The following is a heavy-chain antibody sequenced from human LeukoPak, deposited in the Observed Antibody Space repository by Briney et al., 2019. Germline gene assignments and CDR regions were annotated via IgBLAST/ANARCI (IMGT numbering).Heavy chain of an antibody. CDR1: GYTFTSYD. J-gene: IGHJ6*02. Sequence: ASVKVSCKASGYTFTSYDINWVRQATGQGLEWMGWMNPNSGNTGYAQKFQGRVTMTRNTSISTAYMELSSLRSEDTAVYYCARGTWGDYIVPMDVWAKGPRSPSP. D-gene: IGHD4-11*01. V-gene: IGHV1-8*01. CDR3: ARGTWGDYIVPMDV. CDR2: MNPNSGNT.